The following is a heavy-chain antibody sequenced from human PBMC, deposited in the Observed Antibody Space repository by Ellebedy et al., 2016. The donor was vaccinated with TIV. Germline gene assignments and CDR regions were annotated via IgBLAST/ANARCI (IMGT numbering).Heavy chain of an antibody. Sequence: MPGGSLRLSCIVSGGSISRYYWSWIRQPPGRGLEWIGNIYYTGTTNYNPSLQSRATISLDTSKNQFSLRFTPGTAADTAGYYCARIGGVSFGERPIDYWGQGTLVTVSS. CDR2: IYYTGTT. D-gene: IGHD3-10*01. V-gene: IGHV4-59*01. J-gene: IGHJ4*02. CDR3: ARIGGVSFGERPIDY. CDR1: GGSISRYY.